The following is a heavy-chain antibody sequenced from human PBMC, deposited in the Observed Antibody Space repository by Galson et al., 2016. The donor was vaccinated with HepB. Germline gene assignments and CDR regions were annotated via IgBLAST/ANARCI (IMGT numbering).Heavy chain of an antibody. CDR1: GFTFSPYG. D-gene: IGHD3-16*01. CDR2: FTGSGSGGRT. CDR3: ARHFGGFDY. V-gene: IGHV3-23*01. Sequence: SLRLSCAASGFTFSPYGLSWVRQAPGKGLEWVSAFTGSGSGGRTFYADSVKGRFTISRDNSRNTLSSQMNRLRAEDTATYYCARHFGGFDYWGQGTPVTVSS. J-gene: IGHJ4*02.